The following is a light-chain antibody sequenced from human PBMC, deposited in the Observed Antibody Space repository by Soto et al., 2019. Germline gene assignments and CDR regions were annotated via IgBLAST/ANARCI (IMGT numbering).Light chain of an antibody. CDR1: QSVGSSY. J-gene: IGKJ1*01. CDR2: GAS. V-gene: IGKV3-20*01. Sequence: EIVLTQSPGTLSLSPGERATLSCRASQSVGSSYLAWYQQKPGQAPRLLIYGASSRATGIPDRFSGSGSGTDFTLTISRLEPEDFAVYYCQQYGSSPVTFGQGTKV. CDR3: QQYGSSPVT.